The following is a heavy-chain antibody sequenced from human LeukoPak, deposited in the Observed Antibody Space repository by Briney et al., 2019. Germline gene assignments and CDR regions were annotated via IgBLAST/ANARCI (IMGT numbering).Heavy chain of an antibody. V-gene: IGHV3-7*01. CDR2: IKEDGSEK. CDR3: VYGGSYYVA. D-gene: IGHD1-26*01. CDR1: GFTFSSFG. J-gene: IGHJ5*02. Sequence: GGSLRLSCAASGFTFSSFGMHWVRQAPGKGLEWVANIKEDGSEKYYVDSVKGRFTISRDNAKNSLYLQINSLRAEDAALYYCVYGGSYYVAWGQGTLVTVSS.